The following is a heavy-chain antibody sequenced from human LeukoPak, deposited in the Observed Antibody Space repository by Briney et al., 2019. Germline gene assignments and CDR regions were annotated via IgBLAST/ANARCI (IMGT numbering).Heavy chain of an antibody. CDR1: GGSFSGYY. V-gene: IGHV4-34*01. Sequence: SETLSLTCAVYGGSFSGYYWSWIRQPPGKGLEWIGEINHSGSTNYNPSLKSRVTISVDTSKNQFSLKLSSVTAADTAVYYCARVGLVRFDYWGQGTLVTVSS. CDR2: INHSGST. J-gene: IGHJ4*02. D-gene: IGHD6-19*01. CDR3: ARVGLVRFDY.